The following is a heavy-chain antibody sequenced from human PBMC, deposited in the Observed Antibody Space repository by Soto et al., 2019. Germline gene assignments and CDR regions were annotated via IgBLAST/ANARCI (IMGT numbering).Heavy chain of an antibody. CDR2: IFYSVST. J-gene: IGHJ4*02. CDR3: ARRYSSSFDY. CDR1: GGSISSYY. V-gene: IGHV4-59*08. D-gene: IGHD6-13*01. Sequence: TLSLTCTFSGGSISSYYLSWIRQPPGKGLELIGYIFYSVSTNYNPSXXSRVTISXXTSKNQFSPKXSSVTXSHTAVYYCARRYSSSFDYWRQGTLVTVSS.